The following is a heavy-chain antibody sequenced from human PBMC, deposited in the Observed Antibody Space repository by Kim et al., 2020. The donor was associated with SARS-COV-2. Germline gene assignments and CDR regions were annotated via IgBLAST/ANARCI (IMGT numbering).Heavy chain of an antibody. CDR2: ISANSGYT. CDR1: GYTFTSYG. J-gene: IGHJ4*02. Sequence: ASVKVSCKASGYTFTSYGISWGRQAPGQGLEWMGTISANSGYTNYAQKFQGRVTMTTDTSTSTAYMELRSLTSDDTAIYYCARGRNFDYWGQGTLVTVSS. CDR3: ARGRNFDY. V-gene: IGHV1-18*01.